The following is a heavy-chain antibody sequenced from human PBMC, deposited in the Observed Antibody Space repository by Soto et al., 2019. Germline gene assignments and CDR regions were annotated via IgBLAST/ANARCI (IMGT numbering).Heavy chain of an antibody. Sequence: HVQLSQSGAEVKKPGSSVKVSCKASGGTFSCYTISCVRQAPGQVVEWMGRIIPLLCIANYAQKFKGRVRITADKSTSKAYMALSSLRSEDTAVYYCARGGKVCRGCSSKADPWGQGTLVTVSS. CDR1: GGTFSCYT. D-gene: IGHD2-15*01. CDR3: ARGGKVCRGCSSKADP. J-gene: IGHJ5*02. CDR2: IIPLLCIA. V-gene: IGHV1-69*02.